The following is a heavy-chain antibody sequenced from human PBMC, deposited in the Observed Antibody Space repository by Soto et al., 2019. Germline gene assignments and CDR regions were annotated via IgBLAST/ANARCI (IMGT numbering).Heavy chain of an antibody. D-gene: IGHD7-27*01. CDR3: VSRIPAWVFDY. V-gene: IGHV3-53*01. J-gene: IGHJ4*01. Sequence: EVRLVESGGGLTQPGGSVRLSCLVSGFTVTTNDMGWVRQAPGRGLEWVSVMYPGGDIHYADSVKGRFTISRDTSENTLSLHMYSLTAEDTAVYYCVSRIPAWVFDYWGQGTLVTVSS. CDR1: GFTVTTND. CDR2: MYPGGDI.